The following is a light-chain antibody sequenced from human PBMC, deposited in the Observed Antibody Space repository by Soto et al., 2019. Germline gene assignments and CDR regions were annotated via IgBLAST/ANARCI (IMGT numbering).Light chain of an antibody. CDR2: DVS. CDR1: SSDVGGYNY. CDR3: SSYTSRSTEV. Sequence: QSALTQPASVSGSPGQSITISCTGTSSDVGGYNYVSWYQQHPGKAPKLMIYDVSNRPSGVSNRFSGSKSGNTASLTISGLQAEEEADYYGSSYTSRSTEVFGGGTKITVL. V-gene: IGLV2-14*01. J-gene: IGLJ2*01.